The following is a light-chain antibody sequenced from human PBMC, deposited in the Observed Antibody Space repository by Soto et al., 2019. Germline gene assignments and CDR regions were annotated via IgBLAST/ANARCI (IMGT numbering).Light chain of an antibody. CDR1: SSDVGYYNL. CDR2: EVS. V-gene: IGLV2-23*02. J-gene: IGLJ2*01. Sequence: QSALTQPASVSGSPGQSITISCTGTSSDVGYYNLVSWYQQHPGKVPKLMIYEVSERPSGVSNRFSGSKSGNTASLTISGLQAEDEADYYCCSHAGSSTLLFGGGTKLTVL. CDR3: CSHAGSSTLL.